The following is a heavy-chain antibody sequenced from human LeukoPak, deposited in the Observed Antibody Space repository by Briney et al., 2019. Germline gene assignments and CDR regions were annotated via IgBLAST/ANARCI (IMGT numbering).Heavy chain of an antibody. CDR3: AGGDSSSQADY. CDR2: IYTSGST. Sequence: PSETLSLTCTASGGSISSYYWSWIRQPAGKGLEWIGRIYTSGSTNYNPSLKSRVTISVDKSKNQFSLKLSSVTAADTAVYYCAGGDSSSQADYWGQGTLVTVSS. J-gene: IGHJ4*02. D-gene: IGHD6-6*01. CDR1: GGSISSYY. V-gene: IGHV4-4*07.